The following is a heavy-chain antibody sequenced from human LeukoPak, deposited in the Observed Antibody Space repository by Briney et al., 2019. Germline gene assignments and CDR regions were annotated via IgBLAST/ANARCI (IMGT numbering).Heavy chain of an antibody. Sequence: SETLSLTCTVSGGSISSYYWSWIRQPPGKGLEWIGYIYYSGSTNYNPPLKSRVTISVDTSKNQFSLKLSSVTAADTAVYYCASLDGFSXXWSXXXDXWGQGTLXTVSS. V-gene: IGHV4-59*01. J-gene: IGHJ4*02. D-gene: IGHD6-19*01. CDR2: IYYSGST. CDR1: GGSISSYY. CDR3: ASLDGFSXXWSXXXDX.